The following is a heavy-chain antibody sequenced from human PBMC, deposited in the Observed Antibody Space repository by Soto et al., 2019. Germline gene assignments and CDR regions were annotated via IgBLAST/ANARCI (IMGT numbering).Heavy chain of an antibody. CDR3: AREVGGVVDY. Sequence: QVQLVESGGGVVQPGRSLRLSCAASGFTFSSYGMHWVRQAPGKGLEWVAVIWYDGSNKYYADSVKGRFTISRDNSKNALDLQMSSLRAEDTAVYYCAREVGGVVDYWGQGTLVTVSS. V-gene: IGHV3-33*01. CDR1: GFTFSSYG. J-gene: IGHJ4*02. D-gene: IGHD3-10*01. CDR2: IWYDGSNK.